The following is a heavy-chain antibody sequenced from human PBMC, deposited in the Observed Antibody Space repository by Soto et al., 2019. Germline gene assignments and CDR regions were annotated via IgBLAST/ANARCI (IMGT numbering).Heavy chain of an antibody. CDR1: GLTFSGYS. V-gene: IGHV3-21*01. J-gene: IGHJ4*02. CDR3: ARDLQNYDSSGYYVY. CDR2: ISSSSNYI. D-gene: IGHD3-22*01. Sequence: GGSLRLSCAASGLTFSGYSMHWIRQVPGKGLEWVSIISSSSNYIYYADSVKGRFTISRDNANNSLYLQMNSLRAEDTAVYYCARDLQNYDSSGYYVYWGQGTLVTVLL.